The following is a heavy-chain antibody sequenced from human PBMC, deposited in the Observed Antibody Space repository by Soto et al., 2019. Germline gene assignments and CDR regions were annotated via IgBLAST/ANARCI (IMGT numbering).Heavy chain of an antibody. V-gene: IGHV4-34*01. J-gene: IGHJ6*02. CDR3: AREDSSGWSGESMDV. D-gene: IGHD6-19*01. Sequence: SETLSLTCAVYGESLRSHSWNWIRQPPGKGLEWVGEINHSGSTNYNPSLKSRATISVDTSKNQFSLKLTSVIAADTGVYCCAREDSSGWSGESMDVWGQGTTVTVSS. CDR1: GESLRSHS. CDR2: INHSGST.